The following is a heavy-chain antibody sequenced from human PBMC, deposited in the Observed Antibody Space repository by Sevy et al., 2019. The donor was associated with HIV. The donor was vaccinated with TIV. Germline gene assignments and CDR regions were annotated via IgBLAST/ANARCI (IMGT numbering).Heavy chain of an antibody. Sequence: GESLKISCKGSGYSFTSYWIGWVRQIPGKGLEWMGIIYPGDSDTRYSPTFQDQVTISADKSINTAYLQWSSLKASDTAMYYCARQDPTYYYGMDVWGQGTTVTVSS. CDR2: IYPGDSDT. CDR1: GYSFTSYW. J-gene: IGHJ6*02. V-gene: IGHV5-51*01. CDR3: ARQDPTYYYGMDV. D-gene: IGHD1-1*01.